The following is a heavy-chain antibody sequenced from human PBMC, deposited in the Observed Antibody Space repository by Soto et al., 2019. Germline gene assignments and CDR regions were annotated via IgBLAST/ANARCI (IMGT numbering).Heavy chain of an antibody. J-gene: IGHJ4*02. Sequence: GASVKVSCKVSGYTLTELSMHWVRQAPGKGLEWMGGFDPEDGETIYAQKFQGRVTMTEDTSTDTAYMELSSLRSEDTAVYYCATLQSYRLGLTFDYWGQGTLVTVSS. CDR2: FDPEDGET. D-gene: IGHD5-12*01. CDR3: ATLQSYRLGLTFDY. V-gene: IGHV1-24*01. CDR1: GYTLTELS.